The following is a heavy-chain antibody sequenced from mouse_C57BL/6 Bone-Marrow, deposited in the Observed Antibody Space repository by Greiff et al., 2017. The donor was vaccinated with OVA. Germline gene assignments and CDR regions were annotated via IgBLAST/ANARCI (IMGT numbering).Heavy chain of an antibody. J-gene: IGHJ1*03. D-gene: IGHD2-3*01. Sequence: QVQLQQSGAELARPGASVKLSCKASGYTFTSYGISWVKQRTGQGLEWIGEIYPRSGNTYSNETLKGTATLTAEKSSSTAYMELRGLTSEDSAVYFCAREGDGYFSYWYFDVWGTGTTVTVSS. CDR2: IYPRSGNT. CDR1: GYTFTSYG. CDR3: AREGDGYFSYWYFDV. V-gene: IGHV1-81*01.